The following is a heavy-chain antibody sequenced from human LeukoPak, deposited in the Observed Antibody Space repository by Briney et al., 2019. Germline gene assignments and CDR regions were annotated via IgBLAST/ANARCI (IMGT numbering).Heavy chain of an antibody. CDR2: ISSSSSYI. CDR3: ARALYCSSTSCYADY. Sequence: GGSLRLSCAASGFIFSDHYMDWVRQAPGKGLEWVSSISSSSSYIYYADSVKGRFTISRDNAKNSLYLQINSLRAEDTAVYYCARALYCSSTSCYADYWGQGTLVTVSS. D-gene: IGHD2-2*01. CDR1: GFIFSDHY. V-gene: IGHV3-21*01. J-gene: IGHJ4*02.